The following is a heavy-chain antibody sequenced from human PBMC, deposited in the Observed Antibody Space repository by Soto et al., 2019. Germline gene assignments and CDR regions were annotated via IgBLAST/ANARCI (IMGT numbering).Heavy chain of an antibody. Sequence: PSETLSLTCTVSGGSLSNYYWTWIRQPAGKGLEWIWRIYPSGNTNYNPSLKSRITMSVETSKNQFSLKLTSVTAADTAVYYCAKGGAARGPGNRWFGPWGQGTLVTVSS. D-gene: IGHD6-6*01. V-gene: IGHV4-4*07. CDR2: IYPSGNT. J-gene: IGHJ5*02. CDR1: GGSLSNYY. CDR3: AKGGAARGPGNRWFGP.